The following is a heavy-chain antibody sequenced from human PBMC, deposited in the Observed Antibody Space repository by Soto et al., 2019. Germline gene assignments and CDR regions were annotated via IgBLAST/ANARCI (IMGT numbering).Heavy chain of an antibody. CDR3: ARSYVEMATPRSPFDY. D-gene: IGHD5-12*01. V-gene: IGHV2-5*01. CDR2: IYWNDDK. Sequence: SGPPLVNPTQTLTLTCTFSGFSLSTSGVGVGWIRQPPGKALEWLALIYWNDDKRCSPSLKSRLTITKDTSKNQVVLTMTNMDPVDTATYYCARSYVEMATPRSPFDYWGQGTLVTVSS. CDR1: GFSLSTSGVG. J-gene: IGHJ4*02.